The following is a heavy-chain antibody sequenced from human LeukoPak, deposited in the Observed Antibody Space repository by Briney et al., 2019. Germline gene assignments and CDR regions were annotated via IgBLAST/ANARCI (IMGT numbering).Heavy chain of an antibody. CDR3: AKEGYSYGQSPFDY. CDR2: ISGSGGST. D-gene: IGHD5-18*01. J-gene: IGHJ4*02. CDR1: GFTFSSYA. V-gene: IGHV3-23*01. Sequence: GGSLRLSCAASGFTFSSYAMSWVRQAPGKGLEWVSAISGSGGSTYYADSVKGRFTISRDNSKNTLYPQTNSLRAEDTAVYCCAKEGYSYGQSPFDYWGQGTLVTVSS.